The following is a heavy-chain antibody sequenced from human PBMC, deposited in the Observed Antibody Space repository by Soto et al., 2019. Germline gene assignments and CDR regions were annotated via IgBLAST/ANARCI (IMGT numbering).Heavy chain of an antibody. V-gene: IGHV1-18*01. CDR2: ISAYNGNT. CDR1: GYTFTSYG. CDR3: ARGERSGYSGCFDY. D-gene: IGHD3-22*01. J-gene: IGHJ4*02. Sequence: QVQLVQSGAEVKKPGASVKVSCKASGYTFTSYGISWVRQAPGQGLEWMGWISAYNGNTNYAQKVQGRVTMTTDTXMSTAYMELRSLRSDDAAIYYCARGERSGYSGCFDYWGQGTLVTVSS.